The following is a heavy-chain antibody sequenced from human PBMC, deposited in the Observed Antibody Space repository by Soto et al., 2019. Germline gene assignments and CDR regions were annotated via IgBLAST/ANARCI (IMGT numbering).Heavy chain of an antibody. V-gene: IGHV1-18*01. CDR1: GYTFTSYG. CDR3: ARDYYYDSSGYGDY. D-gene: IGHD3-22*01. CDR2: ISAYNGNT. Sequence: GASVKVSCKASGYTFTSYGISWVRQAPGQWLEWMGWISAYNGNTNYAQKLQGRVTMTTDTSTSTAYMELRSLRSDDTAVYYCARDYYYDSSGYGDYWGQGTLVTVSS. J-gene: IGHJ4*02.